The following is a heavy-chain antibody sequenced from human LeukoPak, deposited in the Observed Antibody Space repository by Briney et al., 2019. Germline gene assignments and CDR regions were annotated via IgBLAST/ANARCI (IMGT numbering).Heavy chain of an antibody. CDR2: INPSGGST. J-gene: IGHJ4*02. CDR3: ARDSSYYDFWSGYYYYFDY. V-gene: IGHV1-46*03. CDR1: GYTFTSYY. D-gene: IGHD3-3*01. Sequence: ASVKVSCKASGYTFTSYYMHWVRQAPGQGLEWIGIINPSGGSTSYAQKFQGRVTMTRDTSTSTVYMELSSLRSEDTAVYYCARDSSYYDFWSGYYYYFDYWGQGTLVTVSS.